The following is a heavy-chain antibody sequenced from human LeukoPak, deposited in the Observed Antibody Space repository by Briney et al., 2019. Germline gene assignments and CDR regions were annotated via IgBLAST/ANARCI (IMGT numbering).Heavy chain of an antibody. Sequence: GESLKISCKGPGYSFTKYWISWVRQMPGKGLEWMGRIDPSDSYTNYSPSFQGHVTISADKSIRTAYVQWSSLKASDTAIYYCARRLGATQPYFDFWGQGALVTVSS. CDR3: ARRLGATQPYFDF. CDR1: GYSFTKYW. J-gene: IGHJ4*02. CDR2: IDPSDSYT. V-gene: IGHV5-10-1*01. D-gene: IGHD1-26*01.